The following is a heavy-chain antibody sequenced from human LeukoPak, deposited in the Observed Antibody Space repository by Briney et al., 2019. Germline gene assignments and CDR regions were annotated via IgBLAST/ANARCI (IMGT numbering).Heavy chain of an antibody. CDR3: ARGYCSGGSCSKYNY. D-gene: IGHD2-15*01. J-gene: IGHJ4*02. CDR2: IKQDGSEK. CDR1: GFTFSYYW. V-gene: IGHV3-7*01. Sequence: GGSLRLSCAASGFTFSYYWMSWVRQAPGKGLEWVAKIKQDGSEKYYVDSVKGRFTISRDNAKNSLYLQMSSLRAEDTAVYYCARGYCSGGSCSKYNYWGQGTLVTVSS.